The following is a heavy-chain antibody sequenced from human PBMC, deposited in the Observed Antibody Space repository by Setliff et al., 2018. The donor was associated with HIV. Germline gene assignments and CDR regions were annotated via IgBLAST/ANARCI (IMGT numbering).Heavy chain of an antibody. CDR3: AHQRFEWEPLGY. CDR2: IYWNDDK. Sequence: VSGPTLVNPTPTLTLTCNFSGFSLSSSGVGVGWIRQPPGKALECLAIIYWNDDKRYSPSLRSRLTITKDTSKNQVVLIMTNMDPVDTATYYCAHQRFEWEPLGYWGQGTLVTVSS. CDR1: GFSLSSSGVG. V-gene: IGHV2-5*01. D-gene: IGHD1-26*01. J-gene: IGHJ4*02.